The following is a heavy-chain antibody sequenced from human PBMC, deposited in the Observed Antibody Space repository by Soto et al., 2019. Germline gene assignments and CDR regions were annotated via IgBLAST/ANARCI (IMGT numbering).Heavy chain of an antibody. J-gene: IGHJ3*02. V-gene: IGHV3-21*01. CDR2: ISSSSSYI. CDR1: GFTFSSYS. D-gene: IGHD3-10*01. CDR3: ASDRDRSGSHAPDAFDI. Sequence: GGSLRLSCAASGFTFSSYSMNWVRQAPGKGLEWVSSISSSSSYIYYADSVKGRITISRDNTKNSLYMQMNRLRAEDAAVYYCASDRDRSGSHAPDAFDIWGQGTMVTVSS.